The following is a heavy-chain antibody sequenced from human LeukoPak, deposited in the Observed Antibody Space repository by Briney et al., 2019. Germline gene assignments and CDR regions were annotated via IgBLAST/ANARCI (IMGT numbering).Heavy chain of an antibody. CDR3: AKADYDSSGYCDY. Sequence: GGSLRLSCAASGFTFSSYGMHWVRQAPDTGLEPPAVISYDGSNKYYAYSVKRRFTISRDNSKNTLYLQMNSLRAEDTAVYYCAKADYDSSGYCDYWGQGTLVTVSS. CDR1: GFTFSSYG. D-gene: IGHD3-22*01. CDR2: ISYDGSNK. V-gene: IGHV3-30*18. J-gene: IGHJ4*02.